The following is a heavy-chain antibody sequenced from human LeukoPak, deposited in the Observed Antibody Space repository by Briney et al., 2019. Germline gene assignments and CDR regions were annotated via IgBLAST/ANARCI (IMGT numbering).Heavy chain of an antibody. CDR2: INPSGGST. CDR1: GYTFTSYY. D-gene: IGHD3-3*01. Sequence: ASVKVSCKASGYTFTSYYMHWVRQAPGQGLEWMGIINPSGGSTSYAQKFQGRVTMTRDTSTSTAYMELSSLRSEDTAVYYCARAPYDFWSGWRADPPYYFDYWGQGTLVTVSS. V-gene: IGHV1-46*01. CDR3: ARAPYDFWSGWRADPPYYFDY. J-gene: IGHJ4*02.